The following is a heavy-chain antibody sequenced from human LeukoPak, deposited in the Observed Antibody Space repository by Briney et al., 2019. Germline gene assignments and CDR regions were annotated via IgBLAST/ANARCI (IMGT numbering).Heavy chain of an antibody. CDR1: GYIFTNYY. CDR2: MNPAGDDA. J-gene: IGHJ6*03. Sequence: ASVKVSCKASGYIFTNYYISWFRQATGQGLEWMGWMNPAGDDAGYAQKFQGRMTLTRDTSVSTVYMELSSLRSEDTAVYYCAINAYCSSNSCWGNYYYYYMDVWGKGTTVTVSS. CDR3: AINAYCSSNSCWGNYYYYYMDV. V-gene: IGHV1-8*01. D-gene: IGHD2-2*01.